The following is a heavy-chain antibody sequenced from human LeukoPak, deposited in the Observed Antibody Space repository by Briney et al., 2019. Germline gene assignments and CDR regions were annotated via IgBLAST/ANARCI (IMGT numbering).Heavy chain of an antibody. J-gene: IGHJ4*02. CDR3: ARAGSSDQFDY. D-gene: IGHD6-6*01. Sequence: GRSLRLYYAATGFTFNSYGRHWCRQTPGKGRQWVSVIWYDESKTYYVESVKGRFTISRDHSKNTLYLQMNSLRVEDTAVYYCARAGSSDQFDYWGQGSLVTVSS. CDR2: IWYDESKT. V-gene: IGHV3-33*08. CDR1: GFTFNSYG.